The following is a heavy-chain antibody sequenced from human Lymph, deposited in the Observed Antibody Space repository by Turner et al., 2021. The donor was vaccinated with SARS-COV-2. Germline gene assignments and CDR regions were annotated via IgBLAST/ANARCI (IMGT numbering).Heavy chain of an antibody. D-gene: IGHD3-10*01. J-gene: IGHJ4*02. V-gene: IGHV1-2*02. CDR2: INPNSCGT. CDR3: ARSRDLQSMVRGVDPFDY. CDR1: GYTFTGYY. Sequence: QVQLVDSGAEVKKRGASVTVSCEAPGYTFTGYYMHWVRQALGQGLEWMGWINPNSCGTNYAQKFQGRVTMTRDTSISTAYMELSRLRSDDTAVYYCARSRDLQSMVRGVDPFDYWGQGTLVTVSS.